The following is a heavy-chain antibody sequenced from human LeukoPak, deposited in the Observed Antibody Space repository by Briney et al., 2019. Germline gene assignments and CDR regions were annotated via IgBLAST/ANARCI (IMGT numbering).Heavy chain of an antibody. CDR1: GFALRNYA. Sequence: GGSLRLSCVGSGFALRNYAVSWVRQAPGKALEWVSAISSADGATHYADSVKGRFTVSRDNDKTTVWLQMNNLRADDSARYYCAKEREVPWLLLNWNFDLWGRGTPVIVSS. CDR2: ISSADGAT. V-gene: IGHV3-23*01. CDR3: AKEREVPWLLLNWNFDL. J-gene: IGHJ2*01. D-gene: IGHD4-23*01.